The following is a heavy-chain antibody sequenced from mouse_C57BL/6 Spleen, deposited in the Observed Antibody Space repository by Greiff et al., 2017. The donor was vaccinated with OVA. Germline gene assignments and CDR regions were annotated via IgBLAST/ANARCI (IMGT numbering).Heavy chain of an antibody. CDR2: ISSGSSTI. V-gene: IGHV5-17*01. Sequence: EVKLMESGGGLVKPGGSLKLSCAASGFTFSDYGIHWVRQAPEKGLEWVAYISSGSSTIYYADTVKGRFTISRDNAKNTLFLQMTSLRSEDTAMYYCARPYYGSSYLAWFAYWGQGTLVTVSA. D-gene: IGHD1-1*01. CDR3: ARPYYGSSYLAWFAY. J-gene: IGHJ3*01. CDR1: GFTFSDYG.